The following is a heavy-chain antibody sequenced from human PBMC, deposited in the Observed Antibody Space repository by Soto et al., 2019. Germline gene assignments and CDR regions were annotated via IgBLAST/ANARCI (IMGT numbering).Heavy chain of an antibody. CDR1: GYTFTSYG. D-gene: IGHD3-3*01. CDR3: ARGATADYDFWANPRGDWLDL. V-gene: IGHV1-18*04. Sequence: ASVKVSCKASGYTFTSYGISWVRQAPGQGLEWMGWISAYNGNTNYAQKLQGRVTMTTDTSTSTAYLELSGLRSDDTAVYYCARGATADYDFWANPRGDWLDLWGQGTLVTVSS. CDR2: ISAYNGNT. J-gene: IGHJ5*02.